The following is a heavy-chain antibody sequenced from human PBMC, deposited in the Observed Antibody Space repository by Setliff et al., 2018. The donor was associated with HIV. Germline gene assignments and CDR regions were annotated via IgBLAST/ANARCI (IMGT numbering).Heavy chain of an antibody. CDR2: IYYSGTT. Sequence: KPSETLSLTCSVSGGSINSDNYYWGWIRQAPGKGLEWIGSIYYSGTTYYNPSLRGRVTISVDTSENQFSLKVTSVTAADTAVYSCARMLVVAGPYYYYYYHMDVWGKGTTVTVSS. J-gene: IGHJ6*03. CDR1: GGSINSDNYY. CDR3: ARMLVVAGPYYYYYYHMDV. D-gene: IGHD3-22*01. V-gene: IGHV4-39*01.